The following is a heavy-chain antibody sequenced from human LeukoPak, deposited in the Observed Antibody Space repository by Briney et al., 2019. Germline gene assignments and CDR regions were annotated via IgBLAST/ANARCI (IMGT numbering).Heavy chain of an antibody. V-gene: IGHV4-39*07. CDR1: GGAVGNGDYY. J-gene: IGHJ6*03. CDR2: IHYTGST. CDR3: ARAIQTDYYYYYMDV. Sequence: SETLSLTCTVSGGAVGNGDYYWVWIRQPPGKGLEWVGSIHYTGSTYYSPSLQSRVTISVDTSKNQFSLKLSSVTAADTAVYYCARAIQTDYYYYYMDVWGKGTTVTVSS.